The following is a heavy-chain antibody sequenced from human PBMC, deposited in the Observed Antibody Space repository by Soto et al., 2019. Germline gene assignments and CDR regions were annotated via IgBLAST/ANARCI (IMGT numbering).Heavy chain of an antibody. J-gene: IGHJ4*02. CDR3: SFGGGLLSSGWYKYYFDY. Sequence: PGGSLRLSCEASESALSSLAMTWVRQAPGKGLEWVSSFADGGSGPDYADSVKGRFTVSRDTSTNTLYLQMNNLRGDDTAIYYCSFGGGLLSSGWYKYYFDYWGQGTMVTVSS. V-gene: IGHV3-23*01. D-gene: IGHD6-19*01. CDR2: FADGGSGP. CDR1: ESALSSLA.